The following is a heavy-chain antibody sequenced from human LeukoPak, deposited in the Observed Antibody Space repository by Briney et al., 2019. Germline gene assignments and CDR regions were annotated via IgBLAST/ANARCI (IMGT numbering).Heavy chain of an antibody. CDR3: ARGHVSIAAAGLLSYAFDI. CDR2: INPNSGGS. D-gene: IGHD6-13*01. J-gene: IGHJ3*02. V-gene: IGHV1-2*02. Sequence: ASVKVSCKASGYTFTDYYMHWVRQAPGQGLEWMAWINPNSGGSNFAERFQGRVTMTRVTSISTAYMELSRLRSDDTAVYYCARGHVSIAAAGLLSYAFDIWGQGTMVTVSS. CDR1: GYTFTDYY.